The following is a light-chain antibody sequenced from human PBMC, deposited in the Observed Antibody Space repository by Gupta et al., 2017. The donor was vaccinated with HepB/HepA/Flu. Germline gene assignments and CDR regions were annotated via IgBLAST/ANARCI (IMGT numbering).Light chain of an antibody. CDR1: QGIRND. V-gene: IGKV1-17*01. Sequence: EIEMTQAPSSLAGSLGDRVTITCRASQGIRNDLGRYQQKPGKAPKRLIYVAYRIKSGVPSRFSGSGSGTEFTLTIIRLHPEDFAIYYCRQQVTSPLTFGQGTQVEIK. CDR2: VAY. CDR3: RQQVTSPLT. J-gene: IGKJ1*01.